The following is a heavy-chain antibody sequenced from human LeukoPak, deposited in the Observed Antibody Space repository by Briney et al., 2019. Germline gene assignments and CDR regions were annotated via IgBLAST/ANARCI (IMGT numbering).Heavy chain of an antibody. Sequence: ASVKVSCKASGGTFSSYAISWVRQAPGQGLEWMGGIIPIFGTANYAQKFQGRVTITTDESTSTAYVELSSLRSEDTAVYYCASTYDSSGYYYMDAFDIWGQGTMVTVSS. V-gene: IGHV1-69*05. CDR1: GGTFSSYA. CDR2: IIPIFGTA. CDR3: ASTYDSSGYYYMDAFDI. J-gene: IGHJ3*02. D-gene: IGHD3-22*01.